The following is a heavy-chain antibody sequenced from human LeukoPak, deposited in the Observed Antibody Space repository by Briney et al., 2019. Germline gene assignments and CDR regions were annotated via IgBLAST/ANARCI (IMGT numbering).Heavy chain of an antibody. D-gene: IGHD3-10*02. V-gene: IGHV3-48*03. CDR2: ISSSGSTI. CDR3: AELGITMIGGV. J-gene: IGHJ6*04. Sequence: GGSLRLSCAASGFTFSSYEMNWVRQAPGKGLKWVSYISSSGSTIYYADSVKGRFTISRDNAKNSLYLQMNSLRAEDTAVYYCAELGITMIGGVWGKGTTVTISS. CDR1: GFTFSSYE.